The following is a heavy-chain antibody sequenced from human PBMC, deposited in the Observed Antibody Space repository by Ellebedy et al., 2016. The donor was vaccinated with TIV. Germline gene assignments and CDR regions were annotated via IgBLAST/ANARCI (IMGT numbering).Heavy chain of an antibody. V-gene: IGHV3-20*04. CDR2: INWNGGST. CDR3: ARRAGGGNYLDS. J-gene: IGHJ4*02. CDR1: GFTFDDYG. Sequence: GESLKISCAASGFTFDDYGMSWVRQAPGKGLGWVSGINWNGGSTGYADSVKGRFTISRDNAKNSLYLQINSLRAEDTSLYYCARRAGGGNYLDSWGQGTLVTVSS. D-gene: IGHD3-16*01.